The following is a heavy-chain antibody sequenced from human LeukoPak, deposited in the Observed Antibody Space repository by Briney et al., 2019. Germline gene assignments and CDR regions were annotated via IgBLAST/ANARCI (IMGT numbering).Heavy chain of an antibody. J-gene: IGHJ4*02. D-gene: IGHD3-10*01. Sequence: PGGSLRLSCAASGFTFRSYAIYWVRQAPGKGLEWVSGISGSGGDTYFADSVKGRFTISRDNSKNTLYLQMNSLRAEDTAVYYCAKERVRYDYWGQGTLVTVSS. CDR1: GFTFRSYA. CDR3: AKERVRYDY. V-gene: IGHV3-23*01. CDR2: ISGSGGDT.